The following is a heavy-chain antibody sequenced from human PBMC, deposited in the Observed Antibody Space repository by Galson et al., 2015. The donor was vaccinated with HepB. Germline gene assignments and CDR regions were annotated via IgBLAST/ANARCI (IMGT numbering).Heavy chain of an antibody. V-gene: IGHV4-31*03. J-gene: IGHJ4*02. CDR2: IYYSGST. D-gene: IGHD6-13*01. CDR3: ARGDSSSWYADFDY. CDR1: GGSISSGGYY. Sequence: CTVSGGSISSGGYYWSWIRQHPGKGLEWIGYIYYSGSTYYNPSLKSRVTISVDTSKNQFSLKLSSVTAADTAVYYCARGDSSSWYADFDYWGQGTLVTVSS.